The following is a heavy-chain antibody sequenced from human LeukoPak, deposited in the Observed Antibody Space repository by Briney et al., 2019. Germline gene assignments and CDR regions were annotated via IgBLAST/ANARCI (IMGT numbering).Heavy chain of an antibody. Sequence: GGSLRLSRAASGFTFSSYTMNWVRQAPGKGLEWVSSISSSNNYIYYADSVRGRFTISRDNAKNSLYLQMNSLRAEDTAVYYCASSYYYDSSGWYYFDYWGQGTLVTVSS. D-gene: IGHD3-22*01. CDR1: GFTFSSYT. CDR3: ASSYYYDSSGWYYFDY. CDR2: ISSSNNYI. V-gene: IGHV3-21*01. J-gene: IGHJ4*02.